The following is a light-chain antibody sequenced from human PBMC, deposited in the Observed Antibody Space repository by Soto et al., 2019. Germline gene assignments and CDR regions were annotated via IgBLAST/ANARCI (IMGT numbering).Light chain of an antibody. CDR2: DVS. CDR3: SSYTASNTRQIV. V-gene: IGLV2-14*03. Sequence: QSVLTQPASVSGSPGQSITISCTGTSSDVGGYNYVSWYQHHPGKAPKLMIYDVSKRPSGVSNRFSVSKSGNTASLTISGLQPEDESVYYCSSYTASNTRQIVFGTGTNVTV. CDR1: SSDVGGYNY. J-gene: IGLJ1*01.